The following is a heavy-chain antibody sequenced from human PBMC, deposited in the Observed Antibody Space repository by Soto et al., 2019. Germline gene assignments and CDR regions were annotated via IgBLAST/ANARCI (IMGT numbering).Heavy chain of an antibody. V-gene: IGHV1-18*01. CDR2: INTYNGDT. Sequence: QVQLVQSGAEVKKPGASVTVSCKVSGYTFTTYGVSWVRQAPGQGLEWMGWINTYNGDTNYAQKVQGRVTMTTDTDTSTAYLELGSMRSDDTAVSYCAIAVGNGYGYGYGYWGQGTLVTVSS. D-gene: IGHD5-18*01. CDR1: GYTFTTYG. CDR3: AIAVGNGYGYGYGY. J-gene: IGHJ4*02.